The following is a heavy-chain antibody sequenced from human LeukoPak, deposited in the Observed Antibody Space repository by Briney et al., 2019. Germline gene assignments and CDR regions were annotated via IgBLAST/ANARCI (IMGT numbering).Heavy chain of an antibody. D-gene: IGHD4-17*01. CDR3: ASSAYGDYSAFDI. CDR1: GGTFSSYT. CDR2: IIPILGIA. V-gene: IGHV1-69*02. Sequence: GSSVKVSCKASGGTFSSYTISWVRQAPGQGLEWMGRIIPILGIANYAQKFQGRVTITADKSTSTAYMELSSLRSEDTAVYYCASSAYGDYSAFDIWGQGTMVTVSS. J-gene: IGHJ3*02.